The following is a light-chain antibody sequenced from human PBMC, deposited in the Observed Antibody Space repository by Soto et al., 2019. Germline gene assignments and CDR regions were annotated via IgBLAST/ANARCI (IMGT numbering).Light chain of an antibody. CDR3: QQIDSYPFT. V-gene: IGKV1-39*01. CDR1: QSITNY. CDR2: AAS. Sequence: DLQMTQSPSSLSVFVGDRVTITCRASQSITNYLNWYQQKPGKAPKLLVYAASSLQSGVPSRFSGNGSGTDFTLTISSLQPEDFASYYCQQIDSYPFTFGQGTKLEIK. J-gene: IGKJ2*01.